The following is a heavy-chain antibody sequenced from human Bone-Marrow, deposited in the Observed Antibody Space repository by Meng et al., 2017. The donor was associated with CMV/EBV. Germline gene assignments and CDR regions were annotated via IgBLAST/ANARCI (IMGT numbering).Heavy chain of an antibody. J-gene: IGHJ4*02. D-gene: IGHD3-22*01. CDR1: GFTFSSYA. Sequence: GGSLRLSCAASGFTFSSYAMHWVRQAPGKGLEWVAVISYDGSNKYYADSVKGRFTISRDNSKNTLYLQMNSLRAEDTAVHYCARTMIVVWGQGTLVTVSS. CDR3: ARTMIVV. V-gene: IGHV3-30-3*01. CDR2: ISYDGSNK.